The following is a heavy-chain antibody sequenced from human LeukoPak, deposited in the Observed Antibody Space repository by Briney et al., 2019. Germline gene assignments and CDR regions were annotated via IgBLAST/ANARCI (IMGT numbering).Heavy chain of an antibody. CDR1: GFTFSTYC. CDR2: ISNDGSNK. CDR3: AKDPPSSGTTFDY. V-gene: IGHV3-30*18. J-gene: IGHJ4*02. D-gene: IGHD2/OR15-2a*01. Sequence: GGSLRLSCAASGFTFSTYCMHWVRQAPGKGLEWVAVISNDGSNKYYADSVKGRFTISRDNSKNTLYLQMNSLRAEDTAVYYCAKDPPSSGTTFDYWGQGTLVTVSS.